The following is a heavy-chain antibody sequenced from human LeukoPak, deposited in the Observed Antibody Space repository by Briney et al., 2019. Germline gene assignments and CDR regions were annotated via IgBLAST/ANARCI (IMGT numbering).Heavy chain of an antibody. Sequence: ASVKVSCKAPGGTFSSYAISWVRQAPGQGLEWMGGIIPIFGTANYAQKFQGRVTITTDESTSTAYMELSSLRSEYTAVYYCATNSGGGVDCPNIWGQGTMVTVSS. J-gene: IGHJ3*02. CDR3: ATNSGGGVDCPNI. CDR1: GGTFSSYA. D-gene: IGHD2-21*02. CDR2: IIPIFGTA. V-gene: IGHV1-69*05.